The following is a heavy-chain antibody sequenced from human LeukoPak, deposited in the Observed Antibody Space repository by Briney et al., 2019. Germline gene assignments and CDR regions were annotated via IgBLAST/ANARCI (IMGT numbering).Heavy chain of an antibody. J-gene: IGHJ3*01. Sequence: GGSLRLSCAASGFTFSRYWMHWVRQAPGEGLVWVSRIDPDDSGSSYADSVKGRFTISRDNAKNTLWLQMNSLRADDTAVYYCAGVRAGANHAFDVWGQGTVVAVSS. V-gene: IGHV3-74*01. CDR2: IDPDDSGS. CDR1: GFTFSRYW. CDR3: AGVRAGANHAFDV. D-gene: IGHD4/OR15-4a*01.